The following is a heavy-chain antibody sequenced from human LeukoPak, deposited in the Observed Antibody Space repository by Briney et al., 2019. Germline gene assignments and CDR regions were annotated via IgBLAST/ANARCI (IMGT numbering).Heavy chain of an antibody. D-gene: IGHD3-22*01. CDR3: AASGSSSGYYC. CDR2: ISSSGDGT. CDR1: GFTFSNYA. Sequence: PGGSLRLSCVGSGFTFSNYAMTWVRQGPGKGLEWVSTISSSGDGTFYADSVKGRFTISRDNSKNTLYLQMNSLRAEDTAVYYCAASGSSSGYYCWGQGTLVTVSS. V-gene: IGHV3-23*01. J-gene: IGHJ4*02.